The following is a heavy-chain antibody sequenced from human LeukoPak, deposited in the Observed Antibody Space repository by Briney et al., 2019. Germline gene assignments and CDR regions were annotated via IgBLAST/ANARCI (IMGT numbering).Heavy chain of an antibody. CDR3: GKSGGYGLIDY. Sequence: SETLSLTCAVYGGSFSGYYWSWIRQPPGKGLEWIGEINHSGSTNYNPSLKSRVTISVDTSKNQFSLKVTSVTATDTAVYYCGKSGGYGLIDYWGQGTLVSVSS. CDR1: GGSFSGYY. V-gene: IGHV4-34*01. D-gene: IGHD1-26*01. CDR2: INHSGST. J-gene: IGHJ4*01.